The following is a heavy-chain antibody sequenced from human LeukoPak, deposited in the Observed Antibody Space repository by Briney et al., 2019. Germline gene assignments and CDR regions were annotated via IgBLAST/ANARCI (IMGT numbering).Heavy chain of an antibody. Sequence: GGSLRLSCAASGFTVSSNYMSWVRQAPGKGLEWVSVISSDGSSYYADSVKGRFTISRENSKNTMYLQMNSLRAEDTAVYYCARVGGYARKFDYWGQGTLVTVSS. V-gene: IGHV3-53*01. CDR3: ARVGGYARKFDY. J-gene: IGHJ4*02. CDR2: ISSDGSS. D-gene: IGHD5-12*01. CDR1: GFTVSSNY.